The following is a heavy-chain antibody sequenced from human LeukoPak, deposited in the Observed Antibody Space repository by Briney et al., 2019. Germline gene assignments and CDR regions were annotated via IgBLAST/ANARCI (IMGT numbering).Heavy chain of an antibody. CDR1: GFTFSSYS. Sequence: PGGSLRLSCAASGFTFSSYSMNWVRQAPGKGLEWASSISSSSSSYIYYADSVKGRFTISRDNAKNSLYLQMNSLRAEDTAVYYCARVNSGYDSGWFDPWGQGTLVTVSS. CDR3: ARVNSGYDSGWFDP. CDR2: ISSSSSSYI. J-gene: IGHJ5*02. V-gene: IGHV3-21*01. D-gene: IGHD5-12*01.